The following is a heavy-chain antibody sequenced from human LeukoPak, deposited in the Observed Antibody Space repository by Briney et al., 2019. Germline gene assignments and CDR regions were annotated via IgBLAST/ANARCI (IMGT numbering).Heavy chain of an antibody. CDR2: IMPLFNMA. Sequence: ASVKVSCKASGGTFSSYSITWVRQAPGQGLEWMGGIMPLFNMANYAQQFQGRVTITTDESTSTAYMELNSLRFEDTAMYYCARVDRYHYYLDVWGKGTTVTVSS. J-gene: IGHJ6*03. CDR1: GGTFSSYS. CDR3: ARVDRYHYYLDV. V-gene: IGHV1-69*05.